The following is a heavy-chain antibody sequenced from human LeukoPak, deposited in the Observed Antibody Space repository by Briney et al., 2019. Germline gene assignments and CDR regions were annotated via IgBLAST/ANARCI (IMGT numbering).Heavy chain of an antibody. J-gene: IGHJ4*02. D-gene: IGHD5-24*01. Sequence: GGSLRLSCAASGLAFSNYWMHWVRQVPGKGLVWVSRITRDGSGANYADSVKGRFTISRDNARSTLYLQMNSLRAEDTAVYYCARDGDGHNFDYWGQGALVIVSS. CDR3: ARDGDGHNFDY. CDR1: GLAFSNYW. CDR2: ITRDGSGA. V-gene: IGHV3-74*01.